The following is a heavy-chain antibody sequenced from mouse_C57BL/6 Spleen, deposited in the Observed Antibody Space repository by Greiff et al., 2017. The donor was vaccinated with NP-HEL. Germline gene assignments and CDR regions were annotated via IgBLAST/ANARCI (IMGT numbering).Heavy chain of an antibody. CDR3: ARDYGSSYGNFDY. D-gene: IGHD1-1*01. J-gene: IGHJ2*01. Sequence: EVKLQESGPELVKPGASVKISCKASGYTFTDYYMNWVKQSHGKSLEWIGDINPNNGGTSYNQKFKGKATLTVDKSSSTAYMELRSLTSEDSAVYYCARDYGSSYGNFDYWGQGTTLTVSS. V-gene: IGHV1-26*01. CDR1: GYTFTDYY. CDR2: INPNNGGT.